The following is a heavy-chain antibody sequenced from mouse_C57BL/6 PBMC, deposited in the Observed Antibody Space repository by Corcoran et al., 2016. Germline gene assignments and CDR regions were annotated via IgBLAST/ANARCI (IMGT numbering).Heavy chain of an antibody. J-gene: IGHJ2*01. CDR2: IYPGDGDT. CDR3: ARDILLRFDY. D-gene: IGHD1-1*01. CDR1: GYAFSSYW. V-gene: IGHV1-80*01. Sequence: QVQLQQSGAVLVKPGASVKISCKASGYAFSSYWMIWVKQRPGKGLEWIGQIYPGDGDTNYNGKFKGKATLTADKSSSTAYMQLSSLTSEDSAVYFCARDILLRFDYWGQGTTLTVSS.